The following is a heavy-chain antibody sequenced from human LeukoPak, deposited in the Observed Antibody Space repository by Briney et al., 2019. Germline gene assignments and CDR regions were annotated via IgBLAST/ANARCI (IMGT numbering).Heavy chain of an antibody. D-gene: IGHD3-22*01. CDR1: GYTFTGYY. CDR3: ASAAKYYDSSGYYPDYYYYYMDV. Sequence: ASVKVSCKASGYTFTGYYMHWVRQAPGQGLEWMGWINPNSGGTNYAQKFQGRVTMTRDTSISTAYMELSRLRSDDTAVYYCASAAKYYDSSGYYPDYYYYYMDVWGKGTTVTIS. CDR2: INPNSGGT. V-gene: IGHV1-2*02. J-gene: IGHJ6*03.